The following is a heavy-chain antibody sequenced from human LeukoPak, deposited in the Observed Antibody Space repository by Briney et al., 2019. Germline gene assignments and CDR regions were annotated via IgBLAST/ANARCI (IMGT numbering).Heavy chain of an antibody. CDR2: INPSGGTT. D-gene: IGHD1-14*01. CDR1: GYTFTSFH. CDR3: ARGRDNPDTD. J-gene: IGHJ4*02. Sequence: ASVKVSCKASGYTFTSFHMHWVRQAPGQGLEWMDIINPSGGTTSYAQNFQGRVTMTRDTSTSTVYMELSSLRSEDTAVYYCARGRDNPDTDWGQGTLVTVSS. V-gene: IGHV1-46*01.